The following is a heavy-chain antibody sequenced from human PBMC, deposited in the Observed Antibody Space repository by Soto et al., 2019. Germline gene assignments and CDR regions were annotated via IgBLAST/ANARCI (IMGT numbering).Heavy chain of an antibody. V-gene: IGHV4-34*01. CDR2: INHSGST. CDR1: GGSFSGYY. Sequence: SETLSLTCAVYGGSFSGYYWSWIRQPPGKGLEWIGEINHSGSTNYNPSLKSRVTISVDTSKNQFSLKLSSVTAADTAVYYCARFSRSSGWFYYYYGMDVWGQGTTVTV. J-gene: IGHJ6*02. CDR3: ARFSRSSGWFYYYYGMDV. D-gene: IGHD6-19*01.